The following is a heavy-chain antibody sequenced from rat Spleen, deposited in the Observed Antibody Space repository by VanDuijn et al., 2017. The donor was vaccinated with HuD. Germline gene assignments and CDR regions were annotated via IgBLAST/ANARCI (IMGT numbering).Heavy chain of an antibody. V-gene: IGHV3-3*01. CDR3: ARFPIYYYSALFDY. J-gene: IGHJ2*01. D-gene: IGHD1-1*01. Sequence: EVQLQESGPGLVKPSQSLSLTCSVTGYSITSSYRWNWIRKFPGNKLDWMGYINSAGSTNYNPSLKSRISITRDTSKNQFFLQVNSVTTEDTATYYCARFPIYYYSALFDYWGQGVMVTVSS. CDR1: GYSITSSYR. CDR2: INSAGST.